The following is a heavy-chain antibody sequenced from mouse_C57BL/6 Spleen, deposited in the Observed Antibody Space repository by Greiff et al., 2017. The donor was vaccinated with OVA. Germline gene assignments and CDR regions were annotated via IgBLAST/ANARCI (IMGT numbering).Heavy chain of an antibody. D-gene: IGHD2-4*01. Sequence: EVQRVESGGGLVKPGGSLKLSCAASGFTFSSYAMSWVRQTPEQRLEWVATISDGGSYTYYPDNVKGRFTISRDNAKNNLYLQLSHLKSEDTAMYYCARDVYYDYDGDYFDYWGQGTTLTVSS. J-gene: IGHJ2*01. CDR1: GFTFSSYA. V-gene: IGHV5-4*01. CDR2: ISDGGSYT. CDR3: ARDVYYDYDGDYFDY.